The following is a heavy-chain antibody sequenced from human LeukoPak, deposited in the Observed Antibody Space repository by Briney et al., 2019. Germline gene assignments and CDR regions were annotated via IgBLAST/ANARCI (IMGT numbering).Heavy chain of an antibody. D-gene: IGHD3-3*01. Sequence: GSSVKVSCKASGGTFSSYAISWVRQAPGQGLEWMGRIIPILGIANYAQKFQGRVTITADKSTSTAYMELSSLRSEDTAVYYYVRDIITIFGVVYYYYGMDVWGQGTTVTVSS. CDR3: VRDIITIFGVVYYYYGMDV. CDR1: GGTFSSYA. CDR2: IIPILGIA. J-gene: IGHJ6*02. V-gene: IGHV1-69*04.